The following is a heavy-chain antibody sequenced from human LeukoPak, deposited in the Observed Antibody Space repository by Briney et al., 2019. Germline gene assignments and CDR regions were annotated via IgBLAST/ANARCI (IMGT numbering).Heavy chain of an antibody. CDR1: GFTFSSYG. D-gene: IGHD3-22*01. V-gene: IGHV3-30*18. CDR2: ISYDGSNK. CDR3: AKYYYDSSGYHGYFDY. Sequence: PGRSLRLSCAASGFTFSSYGMHWVRQAPGKGLEWVAVISYDGSNKYYADSVKGRFTISRDNSKNTLYLQMNSLRAEDTAVYYCAKYYYDSSGYHGYFDYWGQGTLVTVSS. J-gene: IGHJ4*02.